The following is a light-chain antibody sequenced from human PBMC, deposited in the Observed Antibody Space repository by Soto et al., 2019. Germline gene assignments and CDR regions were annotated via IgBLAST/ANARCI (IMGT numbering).Light chain of an antibody. CDR1: SSDVGGYNY. V-gene: IGLV2-8*01. Sequence: QSALTQPPSASGSPGQSVTISCTGTSSDVGGYNYVSWYQQHPGKAPKLMIYEVSKRPSGVPDRFSGSKSGNTAALTVSGLQAEDEAGYYCSSYAGSNKFVVFGGGTKLTVL. J-gene: IGLJ2*01. CDR2: EVS. CDR3: SSYAGSNKFVV.